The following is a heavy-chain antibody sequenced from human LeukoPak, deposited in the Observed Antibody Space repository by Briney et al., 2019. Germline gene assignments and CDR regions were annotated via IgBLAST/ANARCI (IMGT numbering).Heavy chain of an antibody. CDR1: GFTFSSYS. V-gene: IGHV3-21*01. CDR2: ISSSSSYI. D-gene: IGHD1-26*01. CDR3: ARDGIVGATNGFDY. J-gene: IGHJ4*02. Sequence: GGSLRLSCAAPGFTFSSYSMNWVRQAPGKGLEWVSSISSSSSYIYYADSVKGRFTISRDNAKNSLYLQMNSLRAEDTAVYYCARDGIVGATNGFDYWGQGTLVTVSS.